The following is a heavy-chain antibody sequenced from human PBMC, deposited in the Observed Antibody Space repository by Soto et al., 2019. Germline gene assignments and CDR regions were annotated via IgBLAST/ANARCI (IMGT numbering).Heavy chain of an antibody. V-gene: IGHV1-69*02. CDR3: ARVDLVAVAGIMGYMDV. Sequence: SVKVSCTASGGTFSSYTISWVRQAPGQGLEWMGRIIPILGIANYAQKFQGRVTITADKSTSTAYMELSSLRSEDTAVYYCARVDLVAVAGIMGYMDVWGKGTTVTVSS. D-gene: IGHD6-19*01. J-gene: IGHJ6*03. CDR2: IIPILGIA. CDR1: GGTFSSYT.